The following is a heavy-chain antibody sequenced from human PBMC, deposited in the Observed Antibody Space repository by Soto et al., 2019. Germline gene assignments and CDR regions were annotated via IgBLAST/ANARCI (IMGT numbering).Heavy chain of an antibody. J-gene: IGHJ5*01. Sequence: QVQLVESGGGVVQPGTSLRLSCVVSGFTLSNTGVHWVRQAPGKGLEWVAMIAHNGFSQFYVDSVKGRFTISRDNSKNTVYLQMPSLRPEDTSVYYCAKEWGSSGWFNWFDSWGQGTLVTVSS. CDR1: GFTLSNTG. CDR3: AKEWGSSGWFNWFDS. CDR2: IAHNGFSQ. D-gene: IGHD6-19*01. V-gene: IGHV3-30*18.